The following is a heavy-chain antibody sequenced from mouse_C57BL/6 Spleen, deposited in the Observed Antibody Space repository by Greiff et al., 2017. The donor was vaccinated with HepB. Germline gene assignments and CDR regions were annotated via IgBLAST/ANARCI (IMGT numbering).Heavy chain of an antibody. Sequence: VQLVESGAELARPGASVKMSCKASGYTFTSYTMHWVKQRPGQGLEWIGYINPSSGYTKYNQKFKDKATLTADKSSSTAYMQLSSLTSEDSAVYYCARQRDYAMDYWGQGTSVTVSS. J-gene: IGHJ4*01. V-gene: IGHV1-4*01. CDR2: INPSSGYT. CDR3: ARQRDYAMDY. CDR1: GYTFTSYT.